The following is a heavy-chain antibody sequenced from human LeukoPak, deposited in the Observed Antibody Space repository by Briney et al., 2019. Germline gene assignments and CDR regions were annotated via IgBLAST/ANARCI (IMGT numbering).Heavy chain of an antibody. CDR1: GGSISSSSYY. J-gene: IGHJ6*02. V-gene: IGHV4-39*07. D-gene: IGHD6-19*01. Sequence: SETLSLTCTVSGGSISSSSYYWGWIRQPPGKGLEWIASINHSGSTNYNPSLKSRVTISVDTSKNQFSLKLSSVTAADTAGYYCAREYRGASGYSSGWYSVSRSSNYGMEVWGQGTTFTVSS. CDR2: INHSGST. CDR3: AREYRGASGYSSGWYSVSRSSNYGMEV.